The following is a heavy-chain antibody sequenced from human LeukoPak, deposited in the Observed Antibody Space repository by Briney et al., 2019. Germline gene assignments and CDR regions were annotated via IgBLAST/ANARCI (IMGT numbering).Heavy chain of an antibody. J-gene: IGHJ4*02. CDR2: IYPGDSDT. CDR1: GYSFTNYW. CDR3: ARPEGRAYSSGWSGGY. V-gene: IGHV5-51*01. D-gene: IGHD6-19*01. Sequence: GESLKISCKGSGYSFTNYWIGWVRQMPGKGLEWMGIIYPGDSDTRSSPSFQGQVTISADKSISTAYLQWSSLKASDTAMYYCARPEGRAYSSGWSGGYWGQGTLVTVSS.